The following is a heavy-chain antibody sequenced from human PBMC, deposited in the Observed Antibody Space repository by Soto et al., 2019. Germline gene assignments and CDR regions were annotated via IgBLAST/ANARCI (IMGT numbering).Heavy chain of an antibody. V-gene: IGHV3-48*01. CDR1: GFTFSSYS. Sequence: EVQLVESGGGLVQPGGSLRLSCAASGFTFSSYSMNWVRQAPGKGLEWVSYISSSSSTIYYADSVKGRFTISRDNAKNSLYLQMNSLRGEDTAVYYCAGAEWELPPDYRGQGTLVTVSS. J-gene: IGHJ4*02. CDR3: AGAEWELPPDY. D-gene: IGHD1-26*01. CDR2: ISSSSSTI.